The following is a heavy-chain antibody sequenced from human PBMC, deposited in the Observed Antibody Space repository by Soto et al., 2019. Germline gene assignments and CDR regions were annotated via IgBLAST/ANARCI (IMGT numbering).Heavy chain of an antibody. CDR1: GGSIISYY. V-gene: IGHV4-59*01. CDR3: ARASYCGANCYYYFDY. J-gene: IGHJ4*02. Sequence: SETLSLTCTVSGGSIISYYWSWSRQPPGKGLEWIGYVHYSGSTSYNPSLKSRVTISADTSKNQLSLKLSSVTTADTAVYFCARASYCGANCYYYFDYWGQGILVTVSS. D-gene: IGHD2-21*01. CDR2: VHYSGST.